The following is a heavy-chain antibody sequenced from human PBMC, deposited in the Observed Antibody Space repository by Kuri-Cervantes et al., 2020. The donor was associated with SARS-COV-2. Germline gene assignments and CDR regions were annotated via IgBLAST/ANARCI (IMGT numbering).Heavy chain of an antibody. CDR2: ISWNSGSI. Sequence: LSLTCAASGFIFDDYAMHWVRQAPGKGLEWVSGISWNSGSIGYADSVKGRFTISRDNAKNSVYLQMNSLRDEDTAVYHCARALGNYWGQGTLVTVSS. CDR3: ARALGNY. J-gene: IGHJ4*02. CDR1: GFIFDDYA. V-gene: IGHV3-9*01.